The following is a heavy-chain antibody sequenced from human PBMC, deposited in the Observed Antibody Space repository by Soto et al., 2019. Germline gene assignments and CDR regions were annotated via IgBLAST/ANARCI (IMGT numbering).Heavy chain of an antibody. Sequence: ASVKVSCKASGYTFTSYDINWVRQATGQGLEWMGWMNPNSGNTGYAQKFQGRVTMTRNTSISTAYMELSSLRSEDTAVYYCARAPRGGYCSSTSCYPNWFDPWGQGTLATVSS. CDR2: MNPNSGNT. V-gene: IGHV1-8*01. D-gene: IGHD2-2*01. CDR1: GYTFTSYD. J-gene: IGHJ5*02. CDR3: ARAPRGGYCSSTSCYPNWFDP.